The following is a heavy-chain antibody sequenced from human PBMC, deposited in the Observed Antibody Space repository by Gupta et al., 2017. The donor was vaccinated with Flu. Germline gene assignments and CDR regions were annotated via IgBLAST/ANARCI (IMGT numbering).Heavy chain of an antibody. Sequence: QITLKESGPTLVKPTQTLTLTCTFSGFSLSTYGVGVAWIRQPPGKALEKIAIIYWDDDMRYSPSLRTRLALAKDTSKSQVMLTMTNMDPMDTATYYCAHAFRTSLGYYFERWGQGILVTVSS. D-gene: IGHD2-15*01. CDR2: IYWDDDM. J-gene: IGHJ4*02. V-gene: IGHV2-5*02. CDR3: AHAFRTSLGYYFER. CDR1: GFSLSTYGVG.